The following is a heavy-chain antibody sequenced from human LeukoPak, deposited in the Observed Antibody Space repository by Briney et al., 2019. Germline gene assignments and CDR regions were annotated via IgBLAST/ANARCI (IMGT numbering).Heavy chain of an antibody. Sequence: QTGGSLRLSCAASGFTFSSYAMSWVRQAPGKGLEWVSAISGSGDNIYYADSVKGRFTISRDNSKNTLYLQMKSLRAEDTAVYYCAKDRVVRGVMGAFDIWGQGTMVTVSS. J-gene: IGHJ3*02. CDR3: AKDRVVRGVMGAFDI. D-gene: IGHD3-10*01. CDR1: GFTFSSYA. CDR2: ISGSGDNI. V-gene: IGHV3-23*01.